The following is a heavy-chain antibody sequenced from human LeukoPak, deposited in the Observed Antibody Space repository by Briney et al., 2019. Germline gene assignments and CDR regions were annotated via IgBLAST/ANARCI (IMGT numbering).Heavy chain of an antibody. Sequence: GSLRLSCAASGFTFSSYAMSWIRQHPGKGLEWIGYIYYSGSTNYNPSLKSRVTISVDTSKNQFSLKLSSVTAADTAVYYCARDGGVYYGSGSYIYPWGQGTLVTVSS. V-gene: IGHV4-59*01. CDR3: ARDGGVYYGSGSYIYP. CDR2: IYYSGST. J-gene: IGHJ5*02. CDR1: GFTFSSYA. D-gene: IGHD3-10*01.